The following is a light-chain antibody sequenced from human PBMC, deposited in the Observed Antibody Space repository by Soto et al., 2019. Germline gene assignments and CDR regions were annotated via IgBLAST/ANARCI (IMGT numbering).Light chain of an antibody. Sequence: AIQLTQSPSSLSASVGDRVTITCRASQGISSALAWYQQKPGKAPKLLIYYASSLESGVPSRFSGSGSGTDFTLTISSLQPEDFATYYCQHFNSYLSITFGQGTRLEIK. CDR3: QHFNSYLSIT. V-gene: IGKV1-13*02. CDR2: YAS. CDR1: QGISSA. J-gene: IGKJ5*01.